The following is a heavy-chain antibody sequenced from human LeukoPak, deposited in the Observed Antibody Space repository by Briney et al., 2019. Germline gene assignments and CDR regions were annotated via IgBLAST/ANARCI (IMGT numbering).Heavy chain of an antibody. CDR3: AQDNYGAFDY. Sequence: SETLSLTCAVSGYSISSGYYWGWIRQPPGKGLQWLGSVSYNETARYNPSLQSRVTVSIDTSKNQFSLKLSSVTAGDTAIYYCAQDNYGAFDYWGQGSLVTVSS. CDR1: GYSISSGYY. V-gene: IGHV4-38-2*01. CDR2: VSYNETA. J-gene: IGHJ4*02. D-gene: IGHD4-11*01.